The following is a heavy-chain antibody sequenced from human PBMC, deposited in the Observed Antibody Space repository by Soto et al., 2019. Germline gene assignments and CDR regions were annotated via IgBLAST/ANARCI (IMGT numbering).Heavy chain of an antibody. CDR1: GFTFSGYY. CDR3: ARDRGAVVGQYFDY. Sequence: QVQLVESGGGLVKPGGSLRLSCAASGFTFSGYYMSWIRQAPRKGLEWISYISSSGTTENYADSVKGRFTVSRDNAKNSLYLQVNSLRAEDTAVYYCARDRGAVVGQYFDYWGQGTLVTVSS. V-gene: IGHV3-11*01. J-gene: IGHJ4*02. CDR2: ISSSGTTE. D-gene: IGHD6-19*01.